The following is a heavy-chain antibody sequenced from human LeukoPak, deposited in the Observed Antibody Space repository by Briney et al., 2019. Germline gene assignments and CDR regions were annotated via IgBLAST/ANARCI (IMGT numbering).Heavy chain of an antibody. J-gene: IGHJ4*02. CDR2: INQDGSAT. CDR3: ARADWGSVDY. V-gene: IGHV3-7*01. CDR1: GFTFSSYW. D-gene: IGHD7-27*01. Sequence: PGGSLRLSCAASGFTFSSYWMSWVRQAPGKGLEWVANINQDGSATYSVDSVKGRFTISRDNAKNSLYLQMNSLRAEDTAMYYCARADWGSVDYWGQGTLVTVSS.